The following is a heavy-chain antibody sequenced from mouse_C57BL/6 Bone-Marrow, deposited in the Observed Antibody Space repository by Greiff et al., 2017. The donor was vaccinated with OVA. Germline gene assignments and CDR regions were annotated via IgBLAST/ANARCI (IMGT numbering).Heavy chain of an antibody. CDR2: IDPENGDT. CDR1: GFNIKDDY. V-gene: IGHV14-4*01. D-gene: IGHD1-1*01. J-gene: IGHJ2*01. CDR3: TATTVVAKNYFDY. Sequence: EVKLMESGAELVRPGASVKLSCTASGFNIKDDYMHWVKQRPEQGLEWIGWIDPENGDTEYASKFQGKATITADTSSNTAYLQLSSLTSEDTAVYYCTATTVVAKNYFDYWGRGTTLTVSS.